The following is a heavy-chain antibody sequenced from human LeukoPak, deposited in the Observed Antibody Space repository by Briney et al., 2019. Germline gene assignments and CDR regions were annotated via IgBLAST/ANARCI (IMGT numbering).Heavy chain of an antibody. D-gene: IGHD6-19*01. J-gene: IGHJ6*02. Sequence: PGGSLRLSCAGSGFTFSSYSMTWVRQAPGKGLEWVAVIWSDGSDKYYADSVKGRFTISRDSSRNTLDLQMNSLRVEDTAVYHCARDASSGWYRFGMDVWGQGTTVTVSS. CDR3: ARDASSGWYRFGMDV. V-gene: IGHV3-33*08. CDR1: GFTFSSYS. CDR2: IWSDGSDK.